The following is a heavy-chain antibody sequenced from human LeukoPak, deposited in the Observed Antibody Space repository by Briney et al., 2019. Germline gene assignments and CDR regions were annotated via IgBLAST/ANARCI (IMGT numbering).Heavy chain of an antibody. V-gene: IGHV1-69*06. J-gene: IGHJ6*03. CDR2: IIPLFGTA. CDR3: ARYPLGHIVVVTALHYYMDV. CDR1: GGTFSSYA. Sequence: SPKISCKASGGTFSSYAISWVRQAPGQGLEWMGGIIPLFGTANYAQKFQGRVTITADKSTSTAYMELSSLRSEDTAVYYCARYPLGHIVVVTALHYYMDVWGKGTTVTVSS. D-gene: IGHD2-21*02.